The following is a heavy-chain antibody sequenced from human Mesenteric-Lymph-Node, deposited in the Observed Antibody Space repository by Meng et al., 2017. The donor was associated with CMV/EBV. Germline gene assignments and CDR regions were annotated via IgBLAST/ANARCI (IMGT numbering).Heavy chain of an antibody. Sequence: CAFYVGSFSGYYWSWICQPPGKGLEWIGEINHSGSTNYKPSLKSRVTISVDTSKNQFSLKLSSVTAADTAVYYCARGGGGYGDYSDYWGQGTLVTVSS. V-gene: IGHV4-34*01. CDR2: INHSGST. CDR1: VGSFSGYY. D-gene: IGHD4-17*01. J-gene: IGHJ4*02. CDR3: ARGGGGYGDYSDY.